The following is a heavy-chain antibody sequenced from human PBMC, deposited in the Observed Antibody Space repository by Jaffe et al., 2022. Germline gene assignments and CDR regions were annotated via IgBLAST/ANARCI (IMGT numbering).Heavy chain of an antibody. V-gene: IGHV4-30-2*01. CDR3: ARVSSYSGYGIGHFDY. D-gene: IGHD5-12*01. Sequence: QLQLQESGSGLVKPSQTLSLTCAVSGGSISSGGYSWSWIRQPPGKGLEWIGYIYHSGSTYYNPSLKSRVTISVDRSKNQFSLKLSSVTAADTAVYYCARVSSYSGYGIGHFDYWGQGTLVTVSS. J-gene: IGHJ4*02. CDR1: GGSISSGGYS. CDR2: IYHSGST.